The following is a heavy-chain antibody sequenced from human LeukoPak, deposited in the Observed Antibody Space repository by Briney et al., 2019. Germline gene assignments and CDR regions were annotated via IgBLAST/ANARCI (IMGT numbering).Heavy chain of an antibody. Sequence: PSETLSLTCAVYGGSFSGYYWSWIRQPPGKGLEWIGEINHSGSTNYNPSLKSRVTISVDTSKNQFSLKLSSVTAADTAVYYCARGGGSGLAYWGQGTLVTVSS. J-gene: IGHJ4*02. D-gene: IGHD3-10*01. CDR1: GGSFSGYY. V-gene: IGHV4-34*01. CDR3: ARGGGSGLAY. CDR2: INHSGST.